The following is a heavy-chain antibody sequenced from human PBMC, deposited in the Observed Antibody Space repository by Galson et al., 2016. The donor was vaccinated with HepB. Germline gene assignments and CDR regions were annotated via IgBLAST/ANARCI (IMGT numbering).Heavy chain of an antibody. CDR1: GFAFSNYA. CDR3: AKPYTSGWFTSFDH. D-gene: IGHD6-19*01. CDR2: ISLSGSTT. Sequence: SLRLSCAASGFAFSNYAVNWVRQAPGKGLEWIASISLSGSTTYYADSVKGRFTISRDNSKSTLYLEMNSLRTEDTAIYYCAKPYTSGWFTSFDHWGQGTPVSVSS. J-gene: IGHJ4*02. V-gene: IGHV3-23*01.